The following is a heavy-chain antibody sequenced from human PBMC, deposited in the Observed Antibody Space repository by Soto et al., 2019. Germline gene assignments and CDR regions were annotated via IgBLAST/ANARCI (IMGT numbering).Heavy chain of an antibody. CDR1: GFMFSSYA. CDR3: ATDRCVYGVIVATMEY. CDR2: ISHDGKER. V-gene: IGHV3-30*03. Sequence: PGGSLRLSCTAPGFMFSSYAMHWVRQAPGKGLEWVAVISHDGKERYYADSVKGRFTISRDNSKNTLYLQMNSLRAEDTSVYYCATDRCVYGVIVATMEYWGQGTQVTVSS. J-gene: IGHJ4*02. D-gene: IGHD5-12*01.